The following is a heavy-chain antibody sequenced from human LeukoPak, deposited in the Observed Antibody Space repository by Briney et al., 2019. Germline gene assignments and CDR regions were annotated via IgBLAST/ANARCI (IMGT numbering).Heavy chain of an antibody. D-gene: IGHD2-15*01. Sequence: ASVKVSCKASGYTFTSYGISWVRQAPGQGLGWMGWISAYNGNTNYAQKLQGRVTMTTDTSTSTAYMELRSLRSDDTAIYYCARPYCNGGSCHDYFDYWGQGTLVSVSS. CDR3: ARPYCNGGSCHDYFDY. V-gene: IGHV1-18*01. CDR1: GYTFTSYG. J-gene: IGHJ4*02. CDR2: ISAYNGNT.